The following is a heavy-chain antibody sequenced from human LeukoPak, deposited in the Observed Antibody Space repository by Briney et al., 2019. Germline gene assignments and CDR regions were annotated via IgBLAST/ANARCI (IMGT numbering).Heavy chain of an antibody. J-gene: IGHJ4*02. V-gene: IGHV3-72*01. CDR1: GFSITDYY. D-gene: IGHD6-19*01. CDR3: AKKSGGWYRAHFDY. CDR2: TRNTAYSYTT. Sequence: GGSLRLSCAASGFSITDYYMDWVRQAPGKGLEWVGRTRNTAYSYTTEYAASVRGRFTISRDDSKNLLSLQMNSLRAEDTAVYYCAKKSGGWYRAHFDYWGQGTLVTVSS.